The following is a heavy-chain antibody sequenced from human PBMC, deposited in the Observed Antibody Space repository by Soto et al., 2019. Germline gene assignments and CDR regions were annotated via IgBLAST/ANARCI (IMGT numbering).Heavy chain of an antibody. CDR2: ISYDGSSK. CDR3: ARDFSGDYGDYGYDY. D-gene: IGHD4-17*01. J-gene: IGHJ4*02. V-gene: IGHV3-30-3*01. CDR1: GFTFSSYA. Sequence: QVQLVESGGGVVQPGRSLRLSCAASGFTFSSYAMHWVRQAPGKGLEWVAVISYDGSSKYYADSVKGRFTISRDNSKNTLYLQMNSLRAEDTAVYYCARDFSGDYGDYGYDYWGQGTLVTVSS.